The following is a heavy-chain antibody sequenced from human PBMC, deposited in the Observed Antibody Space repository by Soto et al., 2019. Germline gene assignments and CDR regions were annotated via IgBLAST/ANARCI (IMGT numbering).Heavy chain of an antibody. D-gene: IGHD3-22*01. CDR1: GGTFSSYA. Sequence: SVKVSCKASGGTFSSYAISWVRQAPGQGLEWMGGIIPIFGTANYAQKFQGRVTITADESTSTAYMELSSLRSEDTAVYYCARGEYYYDSSGFNYTWFDPWGQGTPVTVSS. V-gene: IGHV1-69*13. J-gene: IGHJ5*02. CDR2: IIPIFGTA. CDR3: ARGEYYYDSSGFNYTWFDP.